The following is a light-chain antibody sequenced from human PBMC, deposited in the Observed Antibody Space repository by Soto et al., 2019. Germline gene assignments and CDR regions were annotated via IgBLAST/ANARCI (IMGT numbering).Light chain of an antibody. V-gene: IGKV1-5*03. CDR2: KAS. CDR3: QENNSYPWS. Sequence: DIQMTQSPSTLSASVGDRVTITCRASQSINNWVVWYQQKPGIAPKLLMYKASNLEIGVPSRSSGSGSGTGFAITISSLQHDDFATYCCQENNSYPWSCGQGTKVEIK. CDR1: QSINNW. J-gene: IGKJ1*01.